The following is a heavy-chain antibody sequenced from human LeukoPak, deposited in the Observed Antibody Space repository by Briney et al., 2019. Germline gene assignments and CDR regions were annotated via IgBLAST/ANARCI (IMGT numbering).Heavy chain of an antibody. Sequence: ASVKVSCKXSGYTFTGYYMHWVRQAPRQGLEWMGRINPNSGGTNYSQKFQGRVTMTRDTSISTAYMELSRLRSDDTAVYYCARDPKFPGKWGQGTLVTVSS. CDR2: INPNSGGT. D-gene: IGHD3-10*01. CDR3: ARDPKFPGK. V-gene: IGHV1-2*06. J-gene: IGHJ4*02. CDR1: GYTFTGYY.